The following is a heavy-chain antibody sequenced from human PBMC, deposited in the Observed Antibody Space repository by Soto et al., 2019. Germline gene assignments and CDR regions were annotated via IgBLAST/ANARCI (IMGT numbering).Heavy chain of an antibody. D-gene: IGHD6-25*01. CDR1: PGSVSIDPFY. CDR2: LYHRGNT. Sequence: PSETLCVACIFAPGSVSIDPFYWTWIRQHPGKGREWIAYLYHRGNTYYRSSVKSRVSISIDTSQNQFSLRLNSVTAADTAVYYCARSGSGRSDFDHWGQGTLVTVSS. V-gene: IGHV4-31*03. J-gene: IGHJ4*01. CDR3: ARSGSGRSDFDH.